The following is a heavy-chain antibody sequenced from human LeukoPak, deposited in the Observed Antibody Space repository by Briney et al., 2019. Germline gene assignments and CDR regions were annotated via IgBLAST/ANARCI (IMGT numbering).Heavy chain of an antibody. D-gene: IGHD3-10*01. CDR1: GFTFSDYY. J-gene: IGHJ4*02. CDR3: GRDRGDSFDY. Sequence: GGSLRLSCAASGFTFSDYYMSWIRQPPGKGLEWVSYISSSGSTMYYADSVKGRFTISRDNAKNSLYLQMNSLRAEDTAVYYFGRDRGDSFDYWAQGPLVTVPS. V-gene: IGHV3-11*01. CDR2: ISSSGSTM.